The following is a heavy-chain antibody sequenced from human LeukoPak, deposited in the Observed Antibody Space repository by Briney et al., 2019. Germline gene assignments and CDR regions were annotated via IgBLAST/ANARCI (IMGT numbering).Heavy chain of an antibody. J-gene: IGHJ4*02. D-gene: IGHD3-22*01. CDR1: GFTFDDYG. V-gene: IGHV3-20*04. Sequence: PGGSLRLSCAASGFTFDDYGMSWVRQAPGKGLEWVSGINWNGGSTGYADSVKGRFTISRDNAKNSLYLQMNSLRAEDTALYYCARGPFETYYYDSSGYFDYWGQGTLVTVSS. CDR3: ARGPFETYYYDSSGYFDY. CDR2: INWNGGST.